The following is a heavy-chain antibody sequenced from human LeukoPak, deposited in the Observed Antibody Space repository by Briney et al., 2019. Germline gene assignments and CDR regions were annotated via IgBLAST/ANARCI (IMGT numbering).Heavy chain of an antibody. V-gene: IGHV3-66*01. CDR3: ARDPPAVLIDTYG. D-gene: IGHD2-8*01. CDR2: VYSGGST. J-gene: IGHJ4*02. Sequence: PGGSLRLSCTASGFIVTNNYINWVRQAPGKGLEWVSLVYSGGSTSYADSVKGRFTISRDNSKNMVYLQMNSLRAEDTAMYYCARDPPAVLIDTYGWGQGTLVTVSS. CDR1: GFIVTNNY.